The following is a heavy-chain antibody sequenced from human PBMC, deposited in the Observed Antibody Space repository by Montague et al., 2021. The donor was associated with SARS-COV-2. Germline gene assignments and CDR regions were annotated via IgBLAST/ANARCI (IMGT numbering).Heavy chain of an antibody. CDR2: TYYSGNT. CDR3: ARDRAYYDGVWGTDRETHDN. V-gene: IGHV4-39*02. CDR1: GGSFTSSCYY. Sequence: SETLSLTCSVSGGSFTSSCYYWGWIRQPPGKGPVWIGCTYYSGNTNYNPSLKSPVTMSGYTSKKQFSLTPTSVTAAATAVYYCARDRAYYDGVWGTDRETHDNWGQGTLVTVSS. D-gene: IGHD3-16*02. J-gene: IGHJ4*02.